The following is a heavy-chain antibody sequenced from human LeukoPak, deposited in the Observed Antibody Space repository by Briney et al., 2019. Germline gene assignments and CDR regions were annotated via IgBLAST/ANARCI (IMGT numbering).Heavy chain of an antibody. CDR1: GGSFSGYY. CDR3: ARRRDGYNEDFFDY. CDR2: INHSGST. Sequence: SETLSLTCAVYGGSFSGYYWSWIRQPPGKGLEWIGEINHSGSTNYNPSLKSRVTISVDTSKNQFSLKLSSVTAADTAVYYCARRRDGYNEDFFDYWGQGTLVTVSS. J-gene: IGHJ4*02. D-gene: IGHD5-24*01. V-gene: IGHV4-34*01.